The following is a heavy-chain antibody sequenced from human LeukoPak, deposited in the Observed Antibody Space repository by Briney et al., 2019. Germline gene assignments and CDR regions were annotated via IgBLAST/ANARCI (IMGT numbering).Heavy chain of an antibody. CDR2: TYYRSKWYH. CDR3: CHSLSGRTGAFDI. V-gene: IGHV6-1*01. Sequence: SQTLSLTYAISGDSVSSNSAAWNWLRQSPARGLEWLGSTYYRSKWYHDYAVAVKSRITINPDTSKNQFSLQLHSVTPEDTAVYYCCHSLSGRTGAFDIWGRGTVVTVSS. D-gene: IGHD2-21*01. J-gene: IGHJ3*02. CDR1: GDSVSSNSAA.